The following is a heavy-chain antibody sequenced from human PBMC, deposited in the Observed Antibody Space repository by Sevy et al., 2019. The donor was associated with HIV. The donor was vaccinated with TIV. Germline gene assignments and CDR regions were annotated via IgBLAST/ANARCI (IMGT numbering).Heavy chain of an antibody. D-gene: IGHD3-10*02. CDR1: GDTISSNSHY. J-gene: IGHJ5*02. CDR2: IFYSGTT. V-gene: IGHV4-39*01. CDR3: ARHASPVLFLFVCSGGFDP. Sequence: SETLSLTCSVSGDTISSNSHYWDWIRQSPGMGLEWIGSIFYSGTTYYNPSLKSRLTISVDTSNNQFFLKLDSVTDADTAVYYFARHASPVLFLFVCSGGFDPWGEGTLVTVSS.